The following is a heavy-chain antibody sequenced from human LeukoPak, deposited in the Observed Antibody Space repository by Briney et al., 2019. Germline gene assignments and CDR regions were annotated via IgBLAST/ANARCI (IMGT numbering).Heavy chain of an antibody. CDR3: AKFAVGSGWTRPFDY. CDR2: IKQDGSEK. Sequence: GGSLRLSCAASGFTFSSYWMSWVRQAPGKWLEWVANIKQDGSEKYYVDSVKGRFTISRDNAKNSLYLQMNSLRAEDTAVYYCAKFAVGSGWTRPFDYWGQGTLVTVSA. J-gene: IGHJ4*02. V-gene: IGHV3-7*01. CDR1: GFTFSSYW. D-gene: IGHD6-19*01.